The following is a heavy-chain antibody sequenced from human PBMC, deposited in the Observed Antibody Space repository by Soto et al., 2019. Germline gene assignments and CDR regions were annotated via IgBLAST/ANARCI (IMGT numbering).Heavy chain of an antibody. Sequence: SETLSLTCTVSGGSISSYYWSWIRQPPGKGLEWIGYIYYSGSTNYNPSLKSRVTISVDTSKNQFSLKLSSVTAADTAVYYCARKGIEGLDYRGQGTLVTVSS. CDR2: IYYSGST. J-gene: IGHJ4*02. V-gene: IGHV4-59*08. CDR3: ARKGIEGLDY. CDR1: GGSISSYY. D-gene: IGHD2-21*01.